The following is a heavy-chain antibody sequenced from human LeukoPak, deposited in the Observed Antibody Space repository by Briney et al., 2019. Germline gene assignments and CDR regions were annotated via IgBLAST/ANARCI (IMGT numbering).Heavy chain of an antibody. CDR2: VSGPGTTT. J-gene: IGHJ4*02. V-gene: IGHV3-23*01. CDR1: GFTVSTNY. D-gene: IGHD3-22*01. Sequence: GGSLRLSCAASGFTVSTNYMSWVRQAPEKGLEWVSTVSGPGTTTYYADSVKGRFTVSRDNSKNTVFLQMDSLRAEDTAVYYCATRRSGNYFATFDYWGQGILVTVSS. CDR3: ATRRSGNYFATFDY.